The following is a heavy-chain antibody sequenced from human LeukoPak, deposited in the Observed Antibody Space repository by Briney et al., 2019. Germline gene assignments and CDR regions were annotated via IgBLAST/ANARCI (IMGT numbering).Heavy chain of an antibody. CDR1: GFTFSSYA. CDR2: IYSGGKV. Sequence: GGSLRLSCAASGFTFSSYAMSWVRQAPGKGLEWVSVIYSGGKVYYIDSVKGRFTISRDTSKNTLYLQMNSLRAEDTAVYYCAKDYFLPPAGGYSYGLGYYGMDVWGQGTTVTVSS. J-gene: IGHJ6*02. D-gene: IGHD5-18*01. V-gene: IGHV3-23*01. CDR3: AKDYFLPPAGGYSYGLGYYGMDV.